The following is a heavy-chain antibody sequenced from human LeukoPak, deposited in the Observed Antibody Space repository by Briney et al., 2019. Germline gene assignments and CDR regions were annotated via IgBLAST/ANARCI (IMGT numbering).Heavy chain of an antibody. Sequence: GGSLRLSCAASGFTFSSYAMSWVRQAPGKGLEWVSAISGSGGSTYYADSVKGRFTISRDNSKNALYLQMNSLRAEDTAVYYCARGPSHYYGSGSYFMDVWGKGTTVTVSS. J-gene: IGHJ6*03. D-gene: IGHD3-10*01. CDR1: GFTFSSYA. CDR3: ARGPSHYYGSGSYFMDV. CDR2: ISGSGGST. V-gene: IGHV3-23*01.